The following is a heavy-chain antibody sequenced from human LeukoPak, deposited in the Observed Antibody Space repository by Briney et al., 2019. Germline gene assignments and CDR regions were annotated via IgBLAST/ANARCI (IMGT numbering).Heavy chain of an antibody. CDR1: GDSVSSYY. V-gene: IGHV4-59*02. J-gene: IGHJ6*03. Sequence: SETLSLTCTVSGDSVSSYYWSWIRQPPGKGLEWIGYIYYSGSTNYNPSLKSRVTISVDTSKNQFSLKLSSVTAADTAVYYCARADRGYYYYYMDVWGKGTTVTVSS. CDR2: IYYSGST. CDR3: ARADRGYYYYYMDV. D-gene: IGHD3-16*01.